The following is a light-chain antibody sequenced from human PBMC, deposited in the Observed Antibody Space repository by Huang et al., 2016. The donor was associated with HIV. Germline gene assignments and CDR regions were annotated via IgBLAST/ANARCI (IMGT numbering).Light chain of an antibody. V-gene: IGKV2-28*01. Sequence: IVLTQSPLSLPVAPGQPASIACKSSQNLLHSTGHNRLDWYVQKPGRSPQLLIYLASNLAAGVPDRFTGSWSGSDFSLEISNVEAGDVGIYYCMQGLQTPPTFGQGTKLEI. CDR2: LAS. J-gene: IGKJ2*01. CDR1: QNLLHSTGHNR. CDR3: MQGLQTPPT.